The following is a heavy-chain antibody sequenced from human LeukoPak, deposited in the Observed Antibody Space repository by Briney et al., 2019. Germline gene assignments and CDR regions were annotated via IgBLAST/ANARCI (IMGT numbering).Heavy chain of an antibody. J-gene: IGHJ4*02. CDR1: GFTFSSHV. CDR2: ISISGDIT. Sequence: GGSLRLSCAVSGFTFSSHVMTWVRQAPGKGLEWVSGISISGDITYYADSVQGRFIIFRDNSKNTVYLQMNSLRVEDTAVYYCANEEVPNDYWGQGTLVTVSS. V-gene: IGHV3-23*01. D-gene: IGHD4/OR15-4a*01. CDR3: ANEEVPNDY.